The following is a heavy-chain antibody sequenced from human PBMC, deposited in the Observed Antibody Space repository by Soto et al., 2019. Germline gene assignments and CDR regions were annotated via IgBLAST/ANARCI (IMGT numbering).Heavy chain of an antibody. D-gene: IGHD2-15*01. CDR2: ISYDGSNK. CDR3: AKDLRSVCSGGSCYPSNHYYYGMDV. Sequence: GGSLRLSCAASGFTFSSYGMHWVRQAPGKGLEWVAVISYDGSNKYYADSVKGRFTISRDNSKNTLYLQMNSLRAEDTAVYYCAKDLRSVCSGGSCYPSNHYYYGMDVWGQGTTVTVSS. CDR1: GFTFSSYG. V-gene: IGHV3-30*18. J-gene: IGHJ6*02.